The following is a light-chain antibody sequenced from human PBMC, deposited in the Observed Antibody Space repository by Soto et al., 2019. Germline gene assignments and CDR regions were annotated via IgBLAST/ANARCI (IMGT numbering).Light chain of an antibody. J-gene: IGKJ4*01. Sequence: DLQMTQSPSSVSASVGDRVTITCRASQGISNWLAWYQQQPGRAPKLLIYGAYTLQTGVPSRFSGGGSGTHFTLIISSLQPEDFATYYCQQTNTFFPLTFGGGTRVEIK. CDR1: QGISNW. V-gene: IGKV1-12*01. CDR3: QQTNTFFPLT. CDR2: GAY.